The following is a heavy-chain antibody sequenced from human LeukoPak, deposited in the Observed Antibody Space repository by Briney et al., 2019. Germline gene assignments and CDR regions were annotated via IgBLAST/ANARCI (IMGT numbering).Heavy chain of an antibody. J-gene: IGHJ3*02. CDR3: ARTNAFDI. Sequence: SSETLSLTCTVSGYSISSGYYWGWIRQPPGKGLEWIGEINHSGSTNYNPSLKSRVTISVDTSKNQFSLKLSSVTAADTAVYYCARTNAFDIWGQGTMVTVSS. CDR1: GYSISSGYY. D-gene: IGHD4-11*01. CDR2: INHSGST. V-gene: IGHV4-38-2*02.